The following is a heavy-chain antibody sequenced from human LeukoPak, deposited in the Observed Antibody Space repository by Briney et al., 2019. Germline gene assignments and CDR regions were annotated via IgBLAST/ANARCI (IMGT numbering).Heavy chain of an antibody. CDR3: ARDHYYYGSGSFDY. D-gene: IGHD3-10*01. Sequence: PGRSLRLSCAASGFTFSSYAMHWVRQAPGKGLEWVAVISYDGSNKYYADSVKGRFTISRDNSKNTLYLQMNSLRAEDTAVYYCARDHYYYGSGSFDYWGQGTLVTVSS. CDR1: GFTFSSYA. CDR2: ISYDGSNK. V-gene: IGHV3-30-3*01. J-gene: IGHJ4*02.